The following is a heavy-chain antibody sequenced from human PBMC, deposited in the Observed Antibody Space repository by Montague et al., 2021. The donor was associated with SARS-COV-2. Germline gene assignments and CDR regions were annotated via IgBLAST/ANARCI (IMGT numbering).Heavy chain of an antibody. V-gene: IGHV3-48*02. D-gene: IGHD3-22*01. CDR2: ISPTSSSI. CDR1: GFTFSDYS. J-gene: IGHJ4*02. CDR3: ATLKGNYYDRSGYYLFDS. Sequence: SLRLSCAASGFTFSDYSMNWVRQAPGTGLEWVSYISPTSSSIYYADSVKGRFTISRDNAKNSLFLQMNSLRDEDTALYYCATLKGNYYDRSGYYLFDSWSQGNLCTVSS.